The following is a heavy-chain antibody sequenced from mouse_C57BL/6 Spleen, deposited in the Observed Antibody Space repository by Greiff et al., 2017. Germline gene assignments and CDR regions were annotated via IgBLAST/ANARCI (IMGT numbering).Heavy chain of an antibody. J-gene: IGHJ3*01. CDR2: INPNNGGT. V-gene: IGHV1-26*01. Sequence: VQLQQSGPELVKPGASVKISCKASGYTFTDYYMNWVKQSHGKSLEWIGDINPNNGGTSYNQKFKGKATLTVDKSSSTAYMELRSLTSEDSAVXYCARKRGNYVGFAYWGKGTLVTVSA. CDR3: ARKRGNYVGFAY. D-gene: IGHD2-1*01. CDR1: GYTFTDYY.